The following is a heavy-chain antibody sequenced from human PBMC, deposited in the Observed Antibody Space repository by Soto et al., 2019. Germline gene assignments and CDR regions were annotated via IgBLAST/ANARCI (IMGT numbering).Heavy chain of an antibody. CDR1: GFTFTRYS. D-gene: IGHD2-15*01. V-gene: IGHV3-21*01. J-gene: IGHJ6*02. Sequence: EVQLVESGGGLVKPGGSLRLSCAASGFTFTRYSMNWVRQAPGKGLEWVSSISSTTNYIYYGDSMKGRFTISRDNAKNTLSLQMISLRPEDTGVYYCAKDFDVVVVLSATRGLDVWGQGTTVTVSS. CDR2: ISSTTNYI. CDR3: AKDFDVVVVLSATRGLDV.